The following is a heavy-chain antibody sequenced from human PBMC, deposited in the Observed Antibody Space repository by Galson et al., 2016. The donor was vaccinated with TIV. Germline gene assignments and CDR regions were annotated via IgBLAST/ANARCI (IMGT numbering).Heavy chain of an antibody. Sequence: LRLSCAASGFVFSDYAIHWVRQAPGKGLEWVAVISDDGTRRYHTDSVRGRFSISRDNSDETVHLQMNSLRVEDSAMYYCASELFDFWGQGTLVTVSS. V-gene: IGHV3-30*04. J-gene: IGHJ4*02. CDR2: ISDDGTRR. CDR1: GFVFSDYA. CDR3: ASELFDF.